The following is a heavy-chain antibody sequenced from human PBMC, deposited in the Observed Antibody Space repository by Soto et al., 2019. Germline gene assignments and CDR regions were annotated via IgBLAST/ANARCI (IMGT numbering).Heavy chain of an antibody. Sequence: SQTLSLTCAISGDSVSSNSAAWNWIRQSPSRVLEWLGRTYYRSKWYNDYAVSVKSRITINPDTSKNQFSLQLNSVTPEDTAVYYCARLILGTTRGPRYYYYGMDVWGQGTTVTVSS. D-gene: IGHD1-7*01. CDR2: TYYRSKWYN. V-gene: IGHV6-1*01. CDR1: GDSVSSNSAA. CDR3: ARLILGTTRGPRYYYYGMDV. J-gene: IGHJ6*02.